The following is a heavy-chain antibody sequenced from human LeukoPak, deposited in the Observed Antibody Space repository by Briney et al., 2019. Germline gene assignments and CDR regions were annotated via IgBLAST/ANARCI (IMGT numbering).Heavy chain of an antibody. Sequence: GRSLRLSCAASGFTFSSYGMHWVGQAPGKGLEWVAVISYDGSNKYYADFVKGRFTISRDNSKNTLYLQMNSLRAEDTAVYYCAKDAGYYDSSGYYSAFDIWGQGTMVTVSS. D-gene: IGHD3-22*01. CDR3: AKDAGYYDSSGYYSAFDI. CDR1: GFTFSSYG. CDR2: ISYDGSNK. V-gene: IGHV3-30*18. J-gene: IGHJ3*02.